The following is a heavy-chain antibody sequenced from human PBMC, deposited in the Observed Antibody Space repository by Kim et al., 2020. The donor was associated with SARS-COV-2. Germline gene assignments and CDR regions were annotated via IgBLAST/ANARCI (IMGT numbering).Heavy chain of an antibody. J-gene: IGHJ4*02. D-gene: IGHD6-19*01. Sequence: GGSLRLSCAASGFTFSSYAMSWVRQAPRKGLEWVSAISGSGGSTYYADSVKGRFTISRDNSKNTLYLQMNSLRAEDTAVYYCAKAGLARYSSGWADYWGQGTLVTVSS. CDR1: GFTFSSYA. CDR3: AKAGLARYSSGWADY. CDR2: ISGSGGST. V-gene: IGHV3-23*01.